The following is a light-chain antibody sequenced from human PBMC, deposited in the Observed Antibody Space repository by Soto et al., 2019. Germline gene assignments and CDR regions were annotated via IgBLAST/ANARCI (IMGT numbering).Light chain of an antibody. Sequence: EIQMTQSPSSLSASVGDRVTITCRASQSITTWLAWYQQRPGKAPNLLIYAASTLQSGVPSRFSGGGSGTDFTLTISSLQPEDFATYYCQQVYVYPSTFGGGTKVDIK. CDR2: AAS. CDR3: QQVYVYPST. J-gene: IGKJ4*01. CDR1: QSITTW. V-gene: IGKV1-5*01.